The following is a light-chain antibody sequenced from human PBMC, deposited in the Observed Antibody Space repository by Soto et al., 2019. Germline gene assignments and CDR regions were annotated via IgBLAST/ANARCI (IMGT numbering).Light chain of an antibody. J-gene: IGKJ4*01. V-gene: IGKV3-11*01. CDR3: QQRSNWPPLT. CDR2: DAS. Sequence: EIVLTQSPGPLSLSPGERATLSCRASQSVNTYLAWYQLKPGQAPRLLIYDASSRATGIPARFSGSGSGTDFTLTISSLEPEDFAVYYCQQRSNWPPLTFGGGTKVDIK. CDR1: QSVNTY.